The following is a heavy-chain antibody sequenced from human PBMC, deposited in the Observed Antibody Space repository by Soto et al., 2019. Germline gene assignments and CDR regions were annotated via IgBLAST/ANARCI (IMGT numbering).Heavy chain of an antibody. Sequence: PGESLKISCTASGYNFNNNWIGWVRQTPGKGLEWMGRIEPSDSYIDYSPSFKGHVTISSDKSIKTVYLQWSSLKASDTAMYYCARLRSLPSTIKFGNEFDYWGQGALVTVSS. CDR2: IEPSDSYI. V-gene: IGHV5-10-1*01. CDR1: GYNFNNNW. CDR3: ARLRSLPSTIKFGNEFDY. D-gene: IGHD1-1*01. J-gene: IGHJ4*02.